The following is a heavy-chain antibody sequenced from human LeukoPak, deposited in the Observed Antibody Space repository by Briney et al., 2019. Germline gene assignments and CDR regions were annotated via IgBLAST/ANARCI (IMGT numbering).Heavy chain of an antibody. V-gene: IGHV4-34*01. CDR3: ARVQSRLSWFDP. CDR2: INHSGST. Sequence: SETLSLTCAVYGGSFSGYYWSWIRQPPGKGLEWIGEINHSGSTYYNPSLKSRVTISVDTSKNQFSLKLSSVTAADTAVYYCARVQSRLSWFDPWGQGTLVTVSS. CDR1: GGSFSGYY. J-gene: IGHJ5*02.